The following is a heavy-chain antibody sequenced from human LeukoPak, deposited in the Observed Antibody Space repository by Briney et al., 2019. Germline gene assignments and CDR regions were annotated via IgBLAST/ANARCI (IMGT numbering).Heavy chain of an antibody. V-gene: IGHV6-1*01. CDR3: ARGGAGTFDY. J-gene: IGHJ4*02. CDR1: GDSVSSNSAA. D-gene: IGHD6-19*01. Sequence: SQTLSLSCAISGDSVSSNSAAWNWVRQFPLRGLEWLGRTYYRSKWYNDYAVSVKSRITLNPDTSKNQFSLQLNSVTPEDTAVYYCARGGAGTFDYWGLGTLVTVSS. CDR2: TYYRSKWYN.